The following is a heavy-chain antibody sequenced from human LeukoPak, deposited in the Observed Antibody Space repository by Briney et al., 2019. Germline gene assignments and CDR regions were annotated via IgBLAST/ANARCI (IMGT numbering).Heavy chain of an antibody. Sequence: PGGSLILSCAASGFTFSSYGMHWVRQAPGKGLEWVAVIWYDGSNKYYADSVKGRFTISRDNSKNTLYLQMNSLRAEDTAVYYCARAAAGFPLNYFDYWGQGTLVTVSS. CDR2: IWYDGSNK. CDR3: ARAAAGFPLNYFDY. D-gene: IGHD6-13*01. CDR1: GFTFSSYG. V-gene: IGHV3-33*08. J-gene: IGHJ4*02.